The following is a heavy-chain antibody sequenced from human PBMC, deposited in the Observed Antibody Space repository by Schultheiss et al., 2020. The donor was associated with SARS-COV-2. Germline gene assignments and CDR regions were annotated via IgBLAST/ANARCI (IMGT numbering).Heavy chain of an antibody. CDR1: GFTFSSYA. J-gene: IGHJ5*02. CDR3: AKSGSSGWRNWFDP. D-gene: IGHD6-19*01. Sequence: GGSLRLSCAASGFTFSSYAMTWVRQAPGKGLEWVSAISGSGGSTYYADSVKGRFTISRDNSKNTLYLQMNSLRAEDTAVYYCAKSGSSGWRNWFDPWGQGTLVTVSS. V-gene: IGHV3-23*01. CDR2: ISGSGGST.